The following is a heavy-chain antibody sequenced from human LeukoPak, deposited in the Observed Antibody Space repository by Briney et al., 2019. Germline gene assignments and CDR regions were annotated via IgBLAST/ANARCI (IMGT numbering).Heavy chain of an antibody. Sequence: GRSLRLSCAASGFTFSAYGMHWVRQAPGKGLEWLAVTSYDGGNTYYAASVKGRFTISRDNSNNTLDLRMNSLRAEDTAVYYCAKDSSSGSSYYFHGMDVWGQGTTVIVSS. CDR3: AKDSSSGSSYYFHGMDV. CDR2: TSYDGGNT. CDR1: GFTFSAYG. V-gene: IGHV3-30*18. J-gene: IGHJ6*02. D-gene: IGHD3-10*01.